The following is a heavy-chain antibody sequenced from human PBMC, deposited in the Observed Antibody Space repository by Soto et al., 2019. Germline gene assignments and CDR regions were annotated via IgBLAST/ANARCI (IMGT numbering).Heavy chain of an antibody. V-gene: IGHV3-23*01. J-gene: IGHJ4*02. CDR2: ISGSGGST. D-gene: IGHD3-10*01. CDR1: GFTFSSYA. Sequence: GGSLRLSCAAYGFTFSSYAMSWVRQAPGKGLEWVSAISGSGGSTYYADSVKGRFTISRDNSKNTLYLQMNSLRAEDTAVCYCAKLPHYYGSGSYFYFDYWGQGTLVTVSS. CDR3: AKLPHYYGSGSYFYFDY.